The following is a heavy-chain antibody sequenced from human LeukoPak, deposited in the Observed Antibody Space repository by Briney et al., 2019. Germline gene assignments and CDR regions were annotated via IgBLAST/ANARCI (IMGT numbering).Heavy chain of an antibody. D-gene: IGHD6-19*01. Sequence: SETLSLTCAVSGYSISSGYYWGWIRQPPGKGLEWIGSIYYSGSTYYNPSLKSRVTISVDTSKNQFSLKLSSVTAADTAVYYCARREGIAVAPFDYWGQGTLVTVSS. CDR1: GYSISSGYY. CDR2: IYYSGST. V-gene: IGHV4-38-2*01. J-gene: IGHJ4*02. CDR3: ARREGIAVAPFDY.